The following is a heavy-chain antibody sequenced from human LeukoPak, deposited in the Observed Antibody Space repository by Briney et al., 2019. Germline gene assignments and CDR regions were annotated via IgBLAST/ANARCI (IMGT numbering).Heavy chain of an antibody. Sequence: PGGSLRLSCAASGFTFSDHYMDWVRQAPGKGLGWVGRTRNKANSYTTEYAASVKGRFTISRDDSKNSLYLQMNSLKTEDTAVYYCARDTYDAFDIWGQGTMVTVSS. J-gene: IGHJ3*02. CDR1: GFTFSDHY. CDR2: TRNKANSYTT. V-gene: IGHV3-72*01. CDR3: ARDTYDAFDI.